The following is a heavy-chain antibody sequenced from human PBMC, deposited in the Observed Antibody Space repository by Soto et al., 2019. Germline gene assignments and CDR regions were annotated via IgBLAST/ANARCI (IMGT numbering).Heavy chain of an antibody. J-gene: IGHJ4*02. Sequence: GGSLRLSCAASGFTFSSYGMHWVRQAPGKGLEWVAVISYDGSNKYYADSVKGRFTISRDNSKNTLYLQMNSLRAEDTAVYYCASHYGDPTSFDYWGQGTLVTVSS. CDR3: ASHYGDPTSFDY. V-gene: IGHV3-30*03. D-gene: IGHD4-17*01. CDR2: ISYDGSNK. CDR1: GFTFSSYG.